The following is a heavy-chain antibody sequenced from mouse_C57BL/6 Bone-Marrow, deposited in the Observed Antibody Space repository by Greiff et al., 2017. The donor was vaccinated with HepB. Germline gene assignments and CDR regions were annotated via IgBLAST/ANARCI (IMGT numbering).Heavy chain of an antibody. J-gene: IGHJ3*01. CDR1: GYSITSGYY. V-gene: IGHV3-6*01. D-gene: IGHD1-1*01. CDR2: ISYDGSN. Sequence: EVHLVESGPGLVKPSQSLSLTCSVTGYSITSGYYWNWIRQFPGNKLEWMGYISYDGSNNYNPSLKNRISITRDTSKNQFFLKLNSVTTEDTATYYCARKEPPLLRFAYWGQGTLVTVSA. CDR3: ARKEPPLLRFAY.